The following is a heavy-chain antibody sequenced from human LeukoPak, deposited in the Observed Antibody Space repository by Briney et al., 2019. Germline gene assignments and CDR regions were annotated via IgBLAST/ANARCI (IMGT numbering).Heavy chain of an antibody. CDR3: ATDNSYGSGSYYT. CDR2: IYYSGNT. CDR1: GGSIRRYY. J-gene: IGHJ4*02. V-gene: IGHV4-59*01. D-gene: IGHD3-10*01. Sequence: SETLSLTCTVSGGSIRRYYWNWIRQPPAKGLEWIGYIYYSGNTNYNPPLKRRVNISVDTSKNQFSLKLSSVTAADTAVYYCATDNSYGSGSYYTWGQGTLVTVSS.